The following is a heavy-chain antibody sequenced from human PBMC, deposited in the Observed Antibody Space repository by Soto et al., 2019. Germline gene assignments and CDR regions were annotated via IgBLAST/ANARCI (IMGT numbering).Heavy chain of an antibody. J-gene: IGHJ6*02. CDR1: GYTFTSYA. CDR3: ARPGLGGLGELLPYYYYYYGMDV. Sequence: VASVKVSFKASGYTFTSYAMHWVRQAPGQRLEWMGWINAGNGNTKYSQKFQGRVTITRDTSASTAYMELSSLRSEDTAVYYCARPGLGGLGELLPYYYYYYGMDVWGPGSTVTVSS. D-gene: IGHD3-10*01. V-gene: IGHV1-3*01. CDR2: INAGNGNT.